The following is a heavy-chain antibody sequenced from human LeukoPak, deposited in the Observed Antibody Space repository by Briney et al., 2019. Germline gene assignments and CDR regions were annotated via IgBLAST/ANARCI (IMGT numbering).Heavy chain of an antibody. V-gene: IGHV3-23*01. CDR1: GFTFSSYA. CDR2: ISGSGGST. CDR3: ARVRQYSSGWYYFDY. J-gene: IGHJ4*02. D-gene: IGHD6-19*01. Sequence: TGGSLRLSCAASGFTFSSYAMSWVRQAPGKGLEWVSAISGSGGSTYYADSVKGRFTISRDNSKNTLYLQMSSLRAEDTAVYYCARVRQYSSGWYYFDYWGQGTLVTVSS.